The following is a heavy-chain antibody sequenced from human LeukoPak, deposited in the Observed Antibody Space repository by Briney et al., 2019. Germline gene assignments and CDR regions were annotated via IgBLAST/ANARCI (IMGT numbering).Heavy chain of an antibody. V-gene: IGHV1-69*04. Sequence: PTASVKVSCKASGCTFSSYAISWVRQAPGQGLEWMGRIIPILGITNYAQKFQGRVTITADKSTSTAYMELSSLRPEDTAVYYCARDMSSSGYLEYFQHWGQGTLVTVSS. CDR1: GCTFSSYA. D-gene: IGHD3-22*01. CDR2: IIPILGIT. J-gene: IGHJ1*01. CDR3: ARDMSSSGYLEYFQH.